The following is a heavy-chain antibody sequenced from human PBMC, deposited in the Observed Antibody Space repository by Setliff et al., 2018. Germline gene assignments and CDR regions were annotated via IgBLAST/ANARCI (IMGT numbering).Heavy chain of an antibody. CDR2: INPDGSEK. CDR1: GFIFTKEW. V-gene: IGHV3-7*03. CDR3: AKELSMAYGND. J-gene: IGHJ4*02. Sequence: GGSLRLSCASSGFIFTKEWMSWVRQAPGTGLELVANINPDGSEKNYVDSVKGRFTVSRDNPKNSLYLQMNSLRVDDTAIYYCAKELSMAYGNDWGLGTLVTVPS. D-gene: IGHD1-1*01.